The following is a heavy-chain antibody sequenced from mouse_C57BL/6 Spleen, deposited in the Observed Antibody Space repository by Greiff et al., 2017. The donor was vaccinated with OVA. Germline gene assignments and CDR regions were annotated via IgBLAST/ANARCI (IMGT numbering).Heavy chain of an antibody. Sequence: EVKVIESEGGLVQPGSSMKLSCTASGFTFSDYYMAWVRQAPEKGLEWVANINYDGSSTYYLDSLKSRFIISRDNAKNILYLQMSSLKSEDTATYYCERHRIVGYDMDYWGQGTSVTVSS. CDR2: INYDGSST. CDR3: ERHRIVGYDMDY. J-gene: IGHJ4*01. V-gene: IGHV5-16*01. D-gene: IGHD2-10*02. CDR1: GFTFSDYY.